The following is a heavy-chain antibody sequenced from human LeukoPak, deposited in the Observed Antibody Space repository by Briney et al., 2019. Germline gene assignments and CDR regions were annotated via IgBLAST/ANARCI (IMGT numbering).Heavy chain of an antibody. V-gene: IGHV3-23*01. CDR2: ISGSGGST. CDR3: ATRIAAAGTTGHGY. Sequence: GGSLRLSCAASRFTFSSFGMSWVRQAPGKGLEWVSAISGSGGSTYYADSVKGRFTISRDNSKNTLYLQMNSLRAEDTAVYYCATRIAAAGTTGHGYWGQGTLVTVSS. CDR1: RFTFSSFG. J-gene: IGHJ4*02. D-gene: IGHD6-13*01.